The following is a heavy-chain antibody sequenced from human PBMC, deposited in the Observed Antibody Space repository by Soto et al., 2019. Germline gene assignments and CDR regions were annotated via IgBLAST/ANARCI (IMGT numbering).Heavy chain of an antibody. CDR3: TGDTGLRYHYHGLDV. CDR1: GFTFGDYA. D-gene: IGHD7-27*01. CDR2: VRTKAQGGTK. Sequence: HPGGSLRLSCTTSGFTFGDYAMSWFRQAPGKGLEWVGYVRTKAQGGTKEYAASVKGRFSMSRDDSKSSAYLQMNSLKIEDTGVYYCTGDTGLRYHYHGLDVWGQGTTVTVSS. V-gene: IGHV3-49*03. J-gene: IGHJ6*02.